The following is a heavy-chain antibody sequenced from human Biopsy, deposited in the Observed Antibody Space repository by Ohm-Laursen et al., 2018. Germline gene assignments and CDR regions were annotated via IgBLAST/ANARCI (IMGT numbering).Heavy chain of an antibody. CDR1: GGSISNNNYS. Sequence: SQTLSLTCPVSGGSISNNNYSWGWIRQPPGKGLEWIGSIFYRGSTHYKPSLKSRINISVDTSKNQFSRKLNSVTAADTAVYYCARDYDTSGYYYVYWGQGTLVTVSS. CDR3: ARDYDTSGYYYVY. V-gene: IGHV4-39*01. D-gene: IGHD3-22*01. J-gene: IGHJ4*02. CDR2: IFYRGST.